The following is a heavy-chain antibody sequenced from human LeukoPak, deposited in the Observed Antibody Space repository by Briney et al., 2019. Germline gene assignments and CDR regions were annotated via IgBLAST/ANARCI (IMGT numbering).Heavy chain of an antibody. CDR2: IYPSGST. CDR3: ARVSSRDSRFDP. V-gene: IGHV4-61*02. D-gene: IGHD5-24*01. J-gene: IGHJ5*02. CDR1: GGSISSGSHY. Sequence: PSETLSLTCTVSGGSISSGSHYWSWIRQPAGRGLEWIGRIYPSGSTNYNPSLKSRVTISVDTSKNQFFLKLSSVTAADTAVYHCARVSSRDSRFDPWGQGTLVTVSS.